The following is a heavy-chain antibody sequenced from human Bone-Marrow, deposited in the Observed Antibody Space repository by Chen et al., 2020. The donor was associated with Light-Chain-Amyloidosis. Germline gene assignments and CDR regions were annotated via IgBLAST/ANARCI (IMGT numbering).Heavy chain of an antibody. CDR3: ARRRDDYNCDY. CDR1: GYTFPNYW. J-gene: IGHJ4*02. D-gene: IGHD4-4*01. V-gene: IGHV5-51*01. CDR2: IYPDASDA. Sequence: EVQLEQSGPEVKKPGESLKISCKGSGYTFPNYWIGWVRQMPGKGLEWMGVIYPDASDARYSPSFAGQRASSADKSITTAYLQWRGLKASDTAMYYWARRRDDYNCDYWGQGTLVTVSS.